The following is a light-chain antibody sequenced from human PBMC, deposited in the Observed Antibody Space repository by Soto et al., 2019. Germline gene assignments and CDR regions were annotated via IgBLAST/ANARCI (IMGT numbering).Light chain of an antibody. CDR1: QDIGYR. V-gene: IGKV1-17*01. Sequence: DVRMTQSPSSLSASVGDRVTITCRASQDIGYRLGWYLQKPGKVPKCLIYEASTLQGGVPSRFSGAGSGTDFTLTISGLQPEDFATYYCLQHSDYPFTFGLGTKVDI. CDR3: LQHSDYPFT. CDR2: EAS. J-gene: IGKJ3*01.